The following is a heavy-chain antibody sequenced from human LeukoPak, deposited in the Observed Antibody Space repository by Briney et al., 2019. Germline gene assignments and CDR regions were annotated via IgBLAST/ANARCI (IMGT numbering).Heavy chain of an antibody. CDR3: ARDTDGSLDY. J-gene: IGHJ4*02. CDR1: GFTFTNSW. V-gene: IGHV3-7*01. D-gene: IGHD1-26*01. CDR2: IKQDGSTK. Sequence: GGSLRLSCAASGFTFTNSWMAWVRQAPGKGLEWVANIKQDGSTKHYVDSLKDRFTISRDNPKNSLYLQMNSLRADDTAVYYCARDTDGSLDYWGQGILVTVAS.